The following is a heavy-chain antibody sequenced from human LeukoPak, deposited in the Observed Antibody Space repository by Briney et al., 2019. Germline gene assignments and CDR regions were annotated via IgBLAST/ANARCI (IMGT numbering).Heavy chain of an antibody. V-gene: IGHV3-7*01. CDR2: IKQDGSEK. J-gene: IGHJ4*02. Sequence: PGGSLRLSCAASGFIFSSYSMNWVRQAPGKGLEWVANIKQDGSEKYYVDSVKGRFTISRDNAKNSLYLQMNSLRAEDTAVYYCARDITMVRGVIMSRNNWGQGTLVTVSS. CDR3: ARDITMVRGVIMSRNN. CDR1: GFIFSSYS. D-gene: IGHD3-10*01.